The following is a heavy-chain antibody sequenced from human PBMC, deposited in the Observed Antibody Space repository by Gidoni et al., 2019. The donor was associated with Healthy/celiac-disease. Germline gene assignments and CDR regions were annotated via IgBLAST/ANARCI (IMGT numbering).Heavy chain of an antibody. J-gene: IGHJ6*02. CDR3: ARKGERWDVLEKFYFGVDV. CDR1: GGTCSTYG. Sequence: QVQLVQSGAAVKKPGSSVKVSCKASGGTCSTYGISWVRQAPGPGLEWVGGIVPVFGTGDYAQKFQGRVTITADESTSTAYMELSNLRSEDTAVYYCARKGERWDVLEKFYFGVDVWGQGTTVTVSS. CDR2: IVPVFGTG. V-gene: IGHV1-69*01. D-gene: IGHD3-10*01.